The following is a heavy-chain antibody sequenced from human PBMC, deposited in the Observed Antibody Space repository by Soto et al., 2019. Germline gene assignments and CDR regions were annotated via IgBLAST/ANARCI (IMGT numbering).Heavy chain of an antibody. CDR2: ITGSGDKA. V-gene: IGHV3-23*01. D-gene: IGHD6-13*01. CDR1: GFTFTKYA. J-gene: IGHJ4*02. Sequence: VQLLESGGDLVQPGGFLRLSCAVSGFTFTKYAVSWVRQAPGKGLEWVSTITGSGDKAYHADSVKGRFTISRDSSKNTVFLQMNGLGAEDTAMYFCARDLVAEAVSDAFDSWGQGTMVTVSS. CDR3: ARDLVAEAVSDAFDS.